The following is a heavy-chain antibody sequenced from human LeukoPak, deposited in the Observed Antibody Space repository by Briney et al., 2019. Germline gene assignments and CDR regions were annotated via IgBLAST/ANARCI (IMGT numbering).Heavy chain of an antibody. CDR3: ARARKGGDDHFDY. V-gene: IGHV4-4*02. D-gene: IGHD2-21*01. CDR1: GGSISSTNW. CDR2: VHLSGRT. J-gene: IGHJ4*02. Sequence: SETLSLTCGVSGGSISSTNWWTWVRQPPGEGLEWIGEVHLSGRTNYNPSLESRVTMSVDMSENQFSLKLTSVTAADTAVYYCARARKGGDDHFDYWGQGTLVTVSS.